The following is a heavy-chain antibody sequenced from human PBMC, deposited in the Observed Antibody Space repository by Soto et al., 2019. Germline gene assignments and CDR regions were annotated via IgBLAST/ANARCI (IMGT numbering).Heavy chain of an antibody. V-gene: IGHV4-31*03. J-gene: IGHJ6*02. Sequence: SETLSLTCTVSGGSISSGGYYWSWIRQHPGKGLEWIGYIYYSGSTYYNPSLKSRVTISVDTSKNQFSLKLSSVTAADTAVYYCARDIAGGYPPLYYYYGMDVWGQGITVTVSS. CDR2: IYYSGST. D-gene: IGHD1-26*01. CDR1: GGSISSGGYY. CDR3: ARDIAGGYPPLYYYYGMDV.